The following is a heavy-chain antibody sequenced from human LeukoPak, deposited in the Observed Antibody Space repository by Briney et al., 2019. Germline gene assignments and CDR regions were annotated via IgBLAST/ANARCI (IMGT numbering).Heavy chain of an antibody. J-gene: IGHJ4*02. CDR2: INHSGST. D-gene: IGHD3-10*01. Sequence: SETLSLTCAVYGGSFSGYYWSWIRQPPGKGLEWIGEINHSGSTNYNPSLKSRVTISVDTSKNQFSLKLSSVTAADTAVYYCARDRELGYWGQGTLVTVSS. CDR3: ARDRELGY. CDR1: GGSFSGYY. V-gene: IGHV4-34*01.